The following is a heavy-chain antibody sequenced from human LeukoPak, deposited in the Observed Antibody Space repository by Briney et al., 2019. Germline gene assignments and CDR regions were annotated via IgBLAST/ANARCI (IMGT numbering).Heavy chain of an antibody. CDR2: ISGSGGST. Sequence: GGSLRLSCAASGFTFSSYAMSWVRQAPGKGLEWVSAISGSGGSTYYADSVKGRFTISRDNSKNTLYLQMNSLRAEDTAVYYCAKDLPVWSSSSLIFDYWGQGTLVSVSS. J-gene: IGHJ4*02. CDR1: GFTFSSYA. V-gene: IGHV3-23*01. CDR3: AKDLPVWSSSSLIFDY. D-gene: IGHD6-6*01.